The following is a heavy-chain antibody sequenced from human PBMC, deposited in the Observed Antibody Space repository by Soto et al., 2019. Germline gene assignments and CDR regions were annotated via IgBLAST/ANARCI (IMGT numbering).Heavy chain of an antibody. CDR2: IFYSGRT. V-gene: IGHV4-59*08. Sequence: SETLSLTCSVSGGSITSSSWNWIRQPPGKGLEWIGYIFYSGRTSHNPSLTGRVTLSLDTSRNQFSLKLTSVTAADTAVYYCARQGGVVRGVDNWFDPWGQGTLVTVSS. CDR1: GGSITSSS. J-gene: IGHJ5*02. CDR3: ARQGGVVRGVDNWFDP. D-gene: IGHD3-10*01.